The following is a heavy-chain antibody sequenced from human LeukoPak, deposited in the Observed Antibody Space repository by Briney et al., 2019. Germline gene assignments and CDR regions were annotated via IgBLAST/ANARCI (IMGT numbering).Heavy chain of an antibody. J-gene: IGHJ4*02. CDR2: IKQDGSEK. D-gene: IGHD3-3*01. CDR3: TRDFGRSSYYFDF. V-gene: IGHV3-7*01. CDR1: GFTFNDYW. Sequence: GGSLRLSCAASGFTFNDYWMSWVRQAPGKGLEWVANIKQDGSEKYYVDSVRGRLTISRDNAENSLFLQMNRLRVEDTAVYYCTRDFGRSSYYFDFWGQGTLVTVSS.